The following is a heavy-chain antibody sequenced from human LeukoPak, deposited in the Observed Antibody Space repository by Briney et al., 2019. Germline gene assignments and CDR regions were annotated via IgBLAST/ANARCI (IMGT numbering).Heavy chain of an antibody. V-gene: IGHV4-38-2*01. Sequence: PSETLSLTCVVSGHSISSGYYWGWIRQPPGKGLEWIGEINHSGSTNYNPSLKSRVTISVDTSKNQFSLKLSSVTAADTAVYYCGARARESGWYRGAMFDPWGQGTLVTVSS. D-gene: IGHD6-19*01. CDR3: GARARESGWYRGAMFDP. CDR2: INHSGST. CDR1: GHSISSGYY. J-gene: IGHJ5*02.